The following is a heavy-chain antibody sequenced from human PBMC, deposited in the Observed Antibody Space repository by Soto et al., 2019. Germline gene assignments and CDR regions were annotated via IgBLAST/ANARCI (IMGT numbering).Heavy chain of an antibody. J-gene: IGHJ4*02. CDR3: ASSYGSGYRAFDY. V-gene: IGHV1-69*02. CDR2: VNPIVSMS. Sequence: QVQLVQSGAEVKRPGSSVKVSCKASGDTFNFYSINWVRQAPGLGLEWMGRVNPIVSMSNYAQKFQGRVTMTPDKSTSTAYMEQSTLRSEYTAIYYRASSYGSGYRAFDYWRQGGLLTLSS. D-gene: IGHD3-10*01. CDR1: GDTFNFYS.